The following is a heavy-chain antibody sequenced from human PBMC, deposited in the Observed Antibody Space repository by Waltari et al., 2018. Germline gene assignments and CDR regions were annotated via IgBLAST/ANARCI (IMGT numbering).Heavy chain of an antibody. CDR2: VHGSGRT. CDR1: CDPVSSSYL. CDR3: ARDRGRGLYLDT. V-gene: IGHV4-4*02. J-gene: IGHJ5*02. Sequence: QLRLHESAPGLVKPSGTVSPTCAVPCDPVSSSYLWKWVRQSPQEGLEWIGQVHGSGRTNYSPSFASRVTVSLDTSKNLFSLEVTSATAADTAVYYCARDRGRGLYLDTWGPGTLVTVSP. D-gene: IGHD2-15*01.